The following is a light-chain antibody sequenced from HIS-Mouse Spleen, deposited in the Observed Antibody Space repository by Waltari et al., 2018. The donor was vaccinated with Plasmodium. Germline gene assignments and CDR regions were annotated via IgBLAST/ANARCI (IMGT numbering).Light chain of an antibody. CDR2: WAS. Sequence: DIVMTQSPDSLAVSLGARATINCKSSQSVLYSSNNKNYLAWYQQKPGQPPKLLIYWASTRESGVPDRFSGSGSGTDFTLTISSLQAEDVAVYYCQQYYSTPPYTFGQGPSWRSN. V-gene: IGKV4-1*01. J-gene: IGKJ2*01. CDR1: QSVLYSSNNKNY. CDR3: QQYYSTPPYT.